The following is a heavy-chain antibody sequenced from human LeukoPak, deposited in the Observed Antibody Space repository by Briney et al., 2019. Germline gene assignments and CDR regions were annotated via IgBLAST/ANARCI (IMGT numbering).Heavy chain of an antibody. V-gene: IGHV4-38-2*02. J-gene: IGHJ5*02. CDR3: ARGLAA. Sequence: SETLSLTCTVSGYSISSGYYWGWIRQPPGKGLEWIGTISHSGNTYYNPSLKSRVTISVDTSKNQSSLKLISLTAADTAVYYCARGLAAWGQGTLVTVSS. CDR2: ISHSGNT. CDR1: GYSISSGYY.